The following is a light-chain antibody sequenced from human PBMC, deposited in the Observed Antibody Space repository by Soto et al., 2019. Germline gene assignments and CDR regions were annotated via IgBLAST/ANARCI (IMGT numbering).Light chain of an antibody. CDR1: QSVSSNY. Sequence: IVLTQSPGTLSLSPGERATLSCRASQSVSSNYLAWYQQKPGQAPRLLIYGATSRATGIPDRFSGSVSGTDFTLTISRLEPEDFAVYYCHQFYKSPWTFGQGTKVEIK. CDR2: GAT. CDR3: HQFYKSPWT. V-gene: IGKV3-20*01. J-gene: IGKJ1*01.